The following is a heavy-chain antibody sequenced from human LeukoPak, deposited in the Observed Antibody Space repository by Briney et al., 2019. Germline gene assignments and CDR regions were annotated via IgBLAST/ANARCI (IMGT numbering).Heavy chain of an antibody. D-gene: IGHD1-26*01. V-gene: IGHV4-38-2*02. J-gene: IGHJ4*02. CDR3: ARDRESSPWELLLDY. Sequence: PSQTLSLTCAVSGYSIRRGYYWAGIRRPPGKGREGIGSLHHTSSTSYHPSLKRRVTMSVDKSINKFSLKLSCVSHAHTSLYYCARDRESSPWELLLDYWGQGILVTVSS. CDR1: GYSIRRGYY. CDR2: LHHTSST.